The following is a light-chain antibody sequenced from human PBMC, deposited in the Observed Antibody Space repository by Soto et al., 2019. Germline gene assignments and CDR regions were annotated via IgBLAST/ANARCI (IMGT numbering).Light chain of an antibody. Sequence: QSALAQPPYASGSPGQSVTISCTGTKNDIGVYDFVSWYQHHPGKAPRLIIYEVVQRPSGVPDRFSGSKSGNTASLTVSGLQAADEADYFCKSYAGSNTYVFGRGTKV. J-gene: IGLJ1*01. CDR3: KSYAGSNTYV. CDR1: KNDIGVYDF. V-gene: IGLV2-8*01. CDR2: EVV.